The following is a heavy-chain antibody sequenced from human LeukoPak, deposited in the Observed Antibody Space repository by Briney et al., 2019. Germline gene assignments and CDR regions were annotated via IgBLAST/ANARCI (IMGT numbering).Heavy chain of an antibody. Sequence: SVKVSCKASGGTFSSYAISWVRQAPGQGLEWMGGIIPIFGTANYAQKFQGRVTIAADESTSTAYMELSSLRSEDTAVYYCARDSVRYSSSWYYNWFDPWGQGTLVTVSS. CDR1: GGTFSSYA. J-gene: IGHJ5*02. CDR2: IIPIFGTA. D-gene: IGHD6-13*01. V-gene: IGHV1-69*01. CDR3: ARDSVRYSSSWYYNWFDP.